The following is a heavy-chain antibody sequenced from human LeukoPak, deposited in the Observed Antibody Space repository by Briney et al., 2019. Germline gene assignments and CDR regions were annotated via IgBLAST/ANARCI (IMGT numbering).Heavy chain of an antibody. J-gene: IGHJ5*02. D-gene: IGHD6-25*01. CDR2: IYYSGST. V-gene: IGHV4-39*07. CDR1: GGSISSSSYY. Sequence: SETLSLTCTVSGGSISSSSYYWGWIRQPPGKGLEWIGSIYYSGSTYYNPSLKSRVTISVDTSKNQFFLKLSSVTAADTAVYYCARDAALTNWFDPWGQGTLVTVSS. CDR3: ARDAALTNWFDP.